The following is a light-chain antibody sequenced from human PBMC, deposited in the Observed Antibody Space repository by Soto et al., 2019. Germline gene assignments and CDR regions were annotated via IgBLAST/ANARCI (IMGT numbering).Light chain of an antibody. Sequence: EVVLTQSPGTLSLSPGERATLSCRASQSVSNNYLAWYQQKPGQSPKLLIFGSSDRATGIPDRFSGSGSGTDFALTISSLEPEDFAVYYCKQYGSSPPYTFGQGTKLEIK. V-gene: IGKV3-20*01. CDR2: GSS. J-gene: IGKJ2*01. CDR3: KQYGSSPPYT. CDR1: QSVSNNY.